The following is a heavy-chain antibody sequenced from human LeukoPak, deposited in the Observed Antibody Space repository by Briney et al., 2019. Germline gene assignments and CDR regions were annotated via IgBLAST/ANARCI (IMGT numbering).Heavy chain of an antibody. D-gene: IGHD3-22*01. J-gene: IGHJ4*02. CDR3: ARGMYYYESSCPLWGPYGY. V-gene: IGHV1-69*02. CDR1: GGTFSSYT. CDR2: IIPILGIA. Sequence: SVKVSCKASGGTFSSYTISWVRQAPGQGLEWMGRIIPILGIANYAQKFQGRVTITADKSTSTAYMELSSLRSEDTAVYYCARGMYYYESSCPLWGPYGYWGQGTLVTVSS.